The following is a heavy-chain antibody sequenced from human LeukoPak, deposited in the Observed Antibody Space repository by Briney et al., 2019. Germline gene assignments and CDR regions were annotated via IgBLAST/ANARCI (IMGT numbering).Heavy chain of an antibody. CDR2: INCNGGST. J-gene: IGHJ1*01. CDR3: ARDMPPAYYDSSGYYSGYFQH. D-gene: IGHD3-22*01. V-gene: IGHV3-20*04. Sequence: PGGSLRLSXAASGFTFDDYGMSWVRQAPGKGLEWVSGINCNGGSTGYADSVKGRFTISRDNAKNSLYLQMNSLRAEDTALYYCARDMPPAYYDSSGYYSGYFQHWGQGTLVTVSS. CDR1: GFTFDDYG.